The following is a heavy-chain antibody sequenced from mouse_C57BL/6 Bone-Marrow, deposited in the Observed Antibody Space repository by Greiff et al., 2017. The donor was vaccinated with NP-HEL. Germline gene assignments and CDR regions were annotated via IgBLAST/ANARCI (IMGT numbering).Heavy chain of an antibody. D-gene: IGHD3-2*02. V-gene: IGHV5-15*01. CDR2: ISNLAYSI. Sequence: EVQLVESGGGLVQPGGSLKLSCAASGFTFSDYGMAWVRQAPRKGPEWVAFISNLAYSIYYADNVTGRFTISRENAKNTLYLEMSSLRSEDTAMYYCARQDSSGLHTSFDYWGQGTTLTVSS. J-gene: IGHJ2*01. CDR3: ARQDSSGLHTSFDY. CDR1: GFTFSDYG.